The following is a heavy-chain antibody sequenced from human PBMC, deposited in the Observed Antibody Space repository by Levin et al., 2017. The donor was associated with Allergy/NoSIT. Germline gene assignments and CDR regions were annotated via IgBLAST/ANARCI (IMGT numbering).Heavy chain of an antibody. CDR1: GFPFSSYV. Sequence: GESLKISCAASGFPFSSYVMTWVRQDPGKGLQWVSALSGSGTSTYYADSVRGRFTISRDNSKNTLYLEMNSLRADDTAVYYCAKGAPAGAAPGTFDYWGQGTLVTVSS. CDR2: LSGSGTST. D-gene: IGHD6-13*01. V-gene: IGHV3-23*01. CDR3: AKGAPAGAAPGTFDY. J-gene: IGHJ4*02.